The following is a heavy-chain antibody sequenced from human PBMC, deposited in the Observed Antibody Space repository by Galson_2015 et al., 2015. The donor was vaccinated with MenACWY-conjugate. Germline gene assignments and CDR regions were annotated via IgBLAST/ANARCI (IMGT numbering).Heavy chain of an antibody. D-gene: IGHD3/OR15-3a*01. CDR1: RFIFSSYG. CDR2: ISYDGSDT. Sequence: SLRPSCAASRFIFSSYGMHWVRQAPGKGLEWVAVISYDGSDTYYADSVTGRFTISRDNSKNTMYLQMNSLRTEDTAIYYCAKDGLLGLVILGYVDNWGQGTLVTVSS. CDR3: AKDGLLGLVILGYVDN. J-gene: IGHJ4*02. V-gene: IGHV3-30*18.